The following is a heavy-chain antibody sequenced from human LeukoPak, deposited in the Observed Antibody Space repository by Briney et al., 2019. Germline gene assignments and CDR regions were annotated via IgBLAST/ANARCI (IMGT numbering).Heavy chain of an antibody. CDR1: GFTFSRYW. J-gene: IGHJ4*02. CDR2: IKKDGSEK. Sequence: GGSLRLSCAASGFTFSRYWMSWVRQAPGKGLEWVANIKKDGSEKYYVDSVKGRFTISRDNAKNSLYLRMNSLRAEDTAIYYCASGTYYKTNYFDYWGQGTLVTVSS. V-gene: IGHV3-7*01. CDR3: ASGTYYKTNYFDY. D-gene: IGHD1-26*01.